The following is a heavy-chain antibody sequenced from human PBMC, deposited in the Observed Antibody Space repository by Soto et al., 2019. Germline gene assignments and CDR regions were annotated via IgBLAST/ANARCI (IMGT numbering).Heavy chain of an antibody. CDR3: ARAGHSSSSEGANWFDP. J-gene: IGHJ5*02. Sequence: QVQLQESGPGLVKPSQTLSLTCTVSGGSISSGGYYWSWIRQHPGKGLEWIGYIYSSGSTYSNPYLKSRLTISVDTSKNHFSLQLSAVTAADTAVYYCARAGHSSSSEGANWFDPWGQGTLVTVSS. CDR2: IYSSGST. D-gene: IGHD6-6*01. CDR1: GGSISSGGYY. V-gene: IGHV4-31*03.